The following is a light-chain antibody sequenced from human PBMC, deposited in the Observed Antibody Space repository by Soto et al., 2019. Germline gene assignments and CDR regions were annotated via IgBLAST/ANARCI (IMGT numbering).Light chain of an antibody. V-gene: IGLV1-44*01. CDR1: SSNIGINT. Sequence: QSVLTQPPSASGTPGQRVTISCSGGSSNIGINTVNWYQQLPGTAPKVLIYTDNERPSGVPDRFSGSKSGTSASLAINGLQSGDEADYYCCSYAGTYTYVFGTGTKVTVL. CDR3: CSYAGTYTYV. J-gene: IGLJ1*01. CDR2: TDN.